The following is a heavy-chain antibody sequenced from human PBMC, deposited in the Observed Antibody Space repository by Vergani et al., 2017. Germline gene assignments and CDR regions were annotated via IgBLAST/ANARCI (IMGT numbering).Heavy chain of an antibody. CDR2: IYYSGST. V-gene: IGHV4-39*01. CDR1: GGSISSSSYY. Sequence: QLQLQESGPGLVKPSETLSLTCTVSGGSISSSSYYWGWIRQPPGKGLEWIGSIYYSGSTYYNPSLKRRVTISVDTSKNQFSLKLSSVTAADTAVYYCARQSISSSIHPYYYYYMDVWGKGTTVTVSS. CDR3: ARQSISSSIHPYYYYYMDV. J-gene: IGHJ6*03. D-gene: IGHD6-13*01.